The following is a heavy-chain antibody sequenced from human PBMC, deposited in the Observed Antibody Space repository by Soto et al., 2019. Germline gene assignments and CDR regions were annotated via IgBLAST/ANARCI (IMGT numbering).Heavy chain of an antibody. Sequence: QVQLVQSGPEVKMPGASVKVSCKTSGYIFTVYGLAWLRQAPGQRPEWMGWVSTNDDRTNYAQKFQGRVTMTTDRSTTTTSVELRSLRPDDTAVYYCARELNTESSAYYSFAFWGQGTLVTVSS. J-gene: IGHJ4*02. CDR1: GYIFTVYG. D-gene: IGHD3-22*01. CDR2: VSTNDDRT. V-gene: IGHV1-18*01. CDR3: ARELNTESSAYYSFAF.